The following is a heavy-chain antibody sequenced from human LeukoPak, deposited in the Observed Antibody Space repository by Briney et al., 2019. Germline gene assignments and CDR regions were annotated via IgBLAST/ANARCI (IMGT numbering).Heavy chain of an antibody. J-gene: IGHJ4*02. CDR1: GFTVSSNY. CDR2: IKQDGNEK. CDR3: ARGRNSGSRVDY. D-gene: IGHD1-26*01. Sequence: GGSLRLSCAASGFTVSSNYMSWVRQAPGKGLEWVTNIKQDGNEKYYVDSVKGRFTISRENDKNSLSLQMNSLRAEDTAVYYCARGRNSGSRVDYWGQGTLVTVSS. V-gene: IGHV3-7*01.